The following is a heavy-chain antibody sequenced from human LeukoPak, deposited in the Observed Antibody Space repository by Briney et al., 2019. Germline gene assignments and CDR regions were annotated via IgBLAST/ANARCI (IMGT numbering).Heavy chain of an antibody. Sequence: SETLSLTCTVSGGSISSSSYYWGWIRQPPGKGLEWIGSIYYSGSTYYNPSLKSRVTISVDTSKNQFSLKLSSVTAADTAVYYCARAPPGYSSSWYFDYWGQGTLVTVSS. D-gene: IGHD6-13*01. J-gene: IGHJ4*02. V-gene: IGHV4-39*07. CDR2: IYYSGST. CDR3: ARAPPGYSSSWYFDY. CDR1: GGSISSSSYY.